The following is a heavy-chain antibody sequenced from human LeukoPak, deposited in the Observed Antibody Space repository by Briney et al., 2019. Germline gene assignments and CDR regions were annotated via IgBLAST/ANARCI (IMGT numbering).Heavy chain of an antibody. J-gene: IGHJ4*02. CDR2: ISSSGSII. D-gene: IGHD3-22*01. CDR1: GFTFSDYY. CDR3: ARVGYDSSGRFDY. Sequence: GGSLRLSCAASGFTFSDYYMTWIRQAPGKGLEWVSYISSSGSIIYYADSVKGRFIISRDNAKDSLYLQMNSLRAEDTAVYFCARVGYDSSGRFDYWGQGTLVTVSS. V-gene: IGHV3-11*04.